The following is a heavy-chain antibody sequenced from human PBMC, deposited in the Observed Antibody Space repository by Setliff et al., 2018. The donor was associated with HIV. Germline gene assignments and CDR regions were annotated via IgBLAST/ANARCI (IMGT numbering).Heavy chain of an antibody. J-gene: IGHJ6*02. CDR1: GFTFSNYA. D-gene: IGHD1-26*01. V-gene: IGHV3-23*01. CDR2: ISGSAGTT. CDR3: AKDSWELLPFSLSVDV. Sequence: QPGGSLRLSCAASGFTFSNYAMSWVRQAPGKGLEWVSGISGSAGTTYYADSVKGRFTISRDNSKNTLYLQMNSLRAEDTAVYYCAKDSWELLPFSLSVDVWGQGTTVTVSS.